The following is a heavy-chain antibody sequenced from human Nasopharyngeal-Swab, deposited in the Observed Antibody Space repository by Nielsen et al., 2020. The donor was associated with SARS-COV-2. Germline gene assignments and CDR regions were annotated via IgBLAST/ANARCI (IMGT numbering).Heavy chain of an antibody. D-gene: IGHD2-15*01. CDR3: ARVEGGGYYYYGMDV. J-gene: IGHJ6*02. CDR1: GFTFSSYS. CDR2: IYSGGST. Sequence: GGSLRLSCAASGFTFSSYSMNWVRQAPGKGLEWVSVIYSGGSTYYADSVKGRFTISRHNSKNTLYLQMNSLRAEDTAVYYCARVEGGGYYYYGMDVWGQGTTVTVSS. V-gene: IGHV3-53*04.